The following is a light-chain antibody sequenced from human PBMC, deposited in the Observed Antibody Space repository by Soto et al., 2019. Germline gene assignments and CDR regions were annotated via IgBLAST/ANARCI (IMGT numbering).Light chain of an antibody. CDR1: QSVSSSY. J-gene: IGKJ4*01. Sequence: EIVLTQSPGTLSLSPGERATLSCRASQSVSSSYLAWYQQKPGQAPRLLIYGASSRATGIPDRFSGSGSGTDFTLTISRREPEDFAVYYWQQYGSSPLTVGGGTKVEIK. V-gene: IGKV3-20*01. CDR2: GAS. CDR3: QQYGSSPLT.